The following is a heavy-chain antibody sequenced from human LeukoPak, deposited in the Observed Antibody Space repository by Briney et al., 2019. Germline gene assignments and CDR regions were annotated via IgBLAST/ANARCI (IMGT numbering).Heavy chain of an antibody. D-gene: IGHD3-10*01. CDR2: MNPNSGNT. CDR3: ASVLWFGESATDY. J-gene: IGHJ4*02. CDR1: GYTSTSYD. Sequence: ASVKVSCKASGYTSTSYDINWVRQATGQGLEWMGWMNPNSGNTGYAEKFQGRVTMTRNTSISTAYMELSSLRYEDTAVYYCASVLWFGESATDYWGQGTLVTVSS. V-gene: IGHV1-8*01.